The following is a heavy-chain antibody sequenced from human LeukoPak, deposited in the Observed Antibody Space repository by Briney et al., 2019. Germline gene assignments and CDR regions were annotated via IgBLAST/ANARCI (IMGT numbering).Heavy chain of an antibody. Sequence: GGSLRLSCAASEFTFSSYSMNWVRQAPGKGLEWVSVISGGGGSTYYADSVKGRFTISRDKSKNTLHLQMNSLRGEDTAVYYCAKGNGYYGSGTYGMDVWGQGTTVTVSS. CDR1: EFTFSSYS. J-gene: IGHJ6*02. D-gene: IGHD3-10*01. V-gene: IGHV3-23*01. CDR2: ISGGGGST. CDR3: AKGNGYYGSGTYGMDV.